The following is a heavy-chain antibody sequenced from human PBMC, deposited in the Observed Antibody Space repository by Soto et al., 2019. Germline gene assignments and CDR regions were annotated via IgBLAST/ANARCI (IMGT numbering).Heavy chain of an antibody. CDR2: INHSGST. V-gene: IGHV4-34*01. CDR1: GGSFSGYY. CDR3: ARVSYGSGSYYRCYFDY. J-gene: IGHJ4*02. D-gene: IGHD3-10*01. Sequence: SETLSLTCAVYGGSFSGYYWSWIRQPPGKGLEWIGEINHSGSTNYNPSLKSRVTISVDTSKNQFSLKLSSVTAADTAVYYCARVSYGSGSYYRCYFDYWGQGTLVTVSS.